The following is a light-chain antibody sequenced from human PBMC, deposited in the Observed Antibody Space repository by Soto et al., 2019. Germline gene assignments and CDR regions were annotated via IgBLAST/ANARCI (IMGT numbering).Light chain of an antibody. Sequence: EIVMTQSPATLYVSPGERATISCRASQSVSLSLAWYQQKPGQAPRLLIYGASNRATGIPDRFSGSGSGTDFTLTISRLEPEDFAVYYCQQYGSSGTFGQGTKVDNK. V-gene: IGKV3-20*01. CDR2: GAS. J-gene: IGKJ1*01. CDR1: QSVSLS. CDR3: QQYGSSGT.